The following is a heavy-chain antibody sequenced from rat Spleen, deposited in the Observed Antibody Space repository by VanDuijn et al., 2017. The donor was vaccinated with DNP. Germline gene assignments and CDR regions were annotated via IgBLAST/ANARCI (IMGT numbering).Heavy chain of an antibody. CDR3: ARWPGYNPPYAMDA. Sequence: EVQLQESGPGLVKPSQSLSLTCSVTGYSITSNYWGWIRKFPRNKMEWMGSVNSAGNTNYNPSLKSRISITRDTSKNQFFLQVNSVTTEDTATYYCARWPGYNPPYAMDAWGQGTSVTVSS. CDR1: GYSITSNY. CDR2: VNSAGNT. J-gene: IGHJ4*01. D-gene: IGHD1-4*01. V-gene: IGHV3-3*01.